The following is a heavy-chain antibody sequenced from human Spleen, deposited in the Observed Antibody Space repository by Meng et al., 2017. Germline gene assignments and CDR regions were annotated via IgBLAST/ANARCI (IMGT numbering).Heavy chain of an antibody. CDR1: GGPISSSSYY. D-gene: IGHD3-3*01. Sequence: QLQLQESGPGLVKPSETLSLTCTVPGGPISSSSYYWGWIRQPPGKGLEWIGSIYYSGSTYYNPSLKSRVTISVDTSKNQFSLKLSSVTAADTAVYYCARQGFLEWLLYRGNWFDPWGQGTLVTVSS. J-gene: IGHJ5*02. CDR3: ARQGFLEWLLYRGNWFDP. CDR2: IYYSGST. V-gene: IGHV4-39*01.